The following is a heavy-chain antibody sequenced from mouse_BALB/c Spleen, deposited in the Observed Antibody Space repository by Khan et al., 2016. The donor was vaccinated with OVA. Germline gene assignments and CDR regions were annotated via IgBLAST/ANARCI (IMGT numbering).Heavy chain of an antibody. CDR2: IFPGHGST. V-gene: IGHV1-85*01. CDR3: ARLGYYGSSYGFAY. CDR1: GYTFTSYD. J-gene: IGHJ3*01. Sequence: QVQLQQPGTELVKPGASVKLSCKASGYTFTSYDINWVRQRPEQGLEWIGWIFPGHGSTKYNEKFKGKATLTTDKSSSTAYMQLSRLPSEDSAVYFCARLGYYGSSYGFAYWGQGTLVTVSA. D-gene: IGHD1-1*01.